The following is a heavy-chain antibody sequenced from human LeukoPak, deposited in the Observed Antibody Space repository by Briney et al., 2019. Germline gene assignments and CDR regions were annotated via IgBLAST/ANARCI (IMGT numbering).Heavy chain of an antibody. CDR1: GFTFSSYT. J-gene: IGHJ5*02. D-gene: IGHD2-2*01. CDR2: ISGSGGST. V-gene: IGHV3-23*01. CDR3: ARNYGSSLIRWFDL. Sequence: GGSLRLSCTASGFTFSSYTMSWVRPAPGKGLEWVSSISGSGGSTYYADSVKGRFTISRDNSKNTLYLQMSSLRAEDTAIYYCARNYGSSLIRWFDLWGQGTLVTVSS.